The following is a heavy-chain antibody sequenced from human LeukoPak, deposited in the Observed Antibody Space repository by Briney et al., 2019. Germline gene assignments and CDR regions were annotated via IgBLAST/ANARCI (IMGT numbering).Heavy chain of an antibody. CDR1: GDSITSGTYY. CDR2: IYTSGST. CDR3: ARAPTGDSSGYYYHDAFDI. J-gene: IGHJ3*02. Sequence: SETLSLTCTVSGDSITSGTYYWTWIRQPAGKGLEWIGRIYTSGSTNYNPSLKSRVTISLDTSKNQFSLKLSSVTAADTAVYYCARAPTGDSSGYYYHDAFDIWGQGTMVTVSS. D-gene: IGHD3-22*01. V-gene: IGHV4-61*02.